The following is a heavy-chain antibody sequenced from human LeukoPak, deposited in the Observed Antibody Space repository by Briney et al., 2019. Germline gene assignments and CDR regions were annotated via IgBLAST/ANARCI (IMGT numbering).Heavy chain of an antibody. CDR3: ALGMYSSGWRFDY. CDR1: GYSYNRYC. CDR2: IYPGDSDT. V-gene: IGHV5-51*01. Sequence: GESLKIYCQGSGYSYNRYCIGWVRQMPGKGLEWMGIIYPGDSDTRHRPSFQGQVTISADKSISTAYLQWSSTRTWGTAMYYCALGMYSSGWRFDYWGQGTLVTVSS. D-gene: IGHD6-19*01. J-gene: IGHJ4*02.